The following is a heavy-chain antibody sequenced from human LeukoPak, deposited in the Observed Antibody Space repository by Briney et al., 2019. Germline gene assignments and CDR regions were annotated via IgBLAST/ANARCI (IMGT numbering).Heavy chain of an antibody. CDR3: ARDFVDTVMVVDY. J-gene: IGHJ4*02. V-gene: IGHV1-18*01. Sequence: ASVKVSCKASGYTFTSYGISWVRQAPRQGIEWMGWISAYNGNTNYAQKFQDRVTMTTDTPTSTAYMELRSLRSDDTAVYYCARDFVDTVMVVDYWGQGTLVTVSS. CDR1: GYTFTSYG. CDR2: ISAYNGNT. D-gene: IGHD5-18*01.